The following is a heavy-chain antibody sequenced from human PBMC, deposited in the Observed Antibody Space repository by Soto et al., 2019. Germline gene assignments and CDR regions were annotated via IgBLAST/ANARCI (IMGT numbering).Heavy chain of an antibody. J-gene: IGHJ5*02. V-gene: IGHV1-18*01. CDR1: GYTFTSYG. CDR3: ARFPLTGIVGVPAASRFDP. Sequence: QVQLVQSGAEVKKPGASVKVSCKASGYTFTSYGISWVRQAPGQGLAWMGWISAYNGNTYQAQKHQATATITTYTNTSTAYMELRRLRSDDTAVYYCARFPLTGIVGVPAASRFDPWGQGTLVAVSS. CDR2: ISAYNGNT. D-gene: IGHD2-2*01.